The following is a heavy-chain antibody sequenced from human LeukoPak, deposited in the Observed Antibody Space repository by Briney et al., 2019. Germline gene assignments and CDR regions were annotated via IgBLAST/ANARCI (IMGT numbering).Heavy chain of an antibody. CDR2: IKSKTDGGTT. CDR3: TTAPAAYTFDY. CDR1: GFTFSNAW. V-gene: IGHV3-15*01. J-gene: IGHJ4*02. D-gene: IGHD2-2*01. Sequence: NSGGSLRLSCAASGFTFSNAWMSWVRQAPGKGLEWVGRIKSKTDGGTTEYAAPVKGRFTISRDDSKNTLYLQMNSLKTGDTAVYYCTTAPAAYTFDYWGQGTLVTVSS.